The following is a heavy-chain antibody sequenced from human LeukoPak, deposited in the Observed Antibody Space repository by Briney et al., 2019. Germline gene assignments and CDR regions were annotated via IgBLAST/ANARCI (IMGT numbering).Heavy chain of an antibody. Sequence: GGSLRLSCAASGFTFSSCWMSWVRQAPGKGLEWVSGISWNSGSIGYADSVKGRFTISRDNAKNSLYLQMNSLRAEDTALYYCAKDIGPYHKARFDYWGQGTLVTVSS. J-gene: IGHJ4*02. CDR1: GFTFSSCW. CDR3: AKDIGPYHKARFDY. CDR2: ISWNSGSI. V-gene: IGHV3-9*01. D-gene: IGHD2-21*01.